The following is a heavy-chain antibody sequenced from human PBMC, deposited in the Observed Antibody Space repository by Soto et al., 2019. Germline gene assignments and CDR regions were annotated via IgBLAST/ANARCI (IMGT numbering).Heavy chain of an antibody. V-gene: IGHV3-7*04. CDR2: IKPDGSYI. D-gene: IGHD1-1*01. J-gene: IGHJ4*02. CDR1: RFSFSSAW. CDR3: ARNRAYNALDY. Sequence: DVYLEESGGGLVQPGGSLRLSCVASRFSFSSAWMTWVRLAPGDGLEWVATIKPDGSYIDYSASMKGRFTVSRDNAKNSLYLQINSLRAEDTAVYYCARNRAYNALDYWGQGTLVTVSS.